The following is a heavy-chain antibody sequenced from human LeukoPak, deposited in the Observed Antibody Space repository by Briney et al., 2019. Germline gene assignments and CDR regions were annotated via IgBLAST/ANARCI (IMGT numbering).Heavy chain of an antibody. J-gene: IGHJ6*03. CDR2: ISSSSSTI. Sequence: GSLRLSCAASGFTFSSYSMNWVRQAPGKGLEWVSYISSSSSTIYYADSVKGRFTISRDNAKNSLYLQMNSLRAEDTAVYHCSRDYYYMDVWGKGTTVTVSS. V-gene: IGHV3-48*04. CDR3: SRDYYYMDV. CDR1: GFTFSSYS.